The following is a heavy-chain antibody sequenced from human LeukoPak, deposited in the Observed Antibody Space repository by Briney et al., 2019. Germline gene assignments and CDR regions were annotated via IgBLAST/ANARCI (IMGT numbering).Heavy chain of an antibody. V-gene: IGHV1-2*02. CDR2: INPNRGDT. J-gene: IGHJ4*02. CDR3: ARGGFDY. Sequence: AAVTDTCMASGYTFTGYYLHWVRQAPGQGLEWMGWINPNRGDTNYAQNFQGRVTMTCDTSISTAYMELSRLRSDDTAVYYCARGGFDYWGQGTLATVSS. CDR1: GYTFTGYY.